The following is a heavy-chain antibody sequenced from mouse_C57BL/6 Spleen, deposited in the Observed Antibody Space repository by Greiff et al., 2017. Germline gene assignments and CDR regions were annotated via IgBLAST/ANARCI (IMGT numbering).Heavy chain of an antibody. Sequence: QVHVKQPGTELVKPGASVKLSCKASGYTFTSYWMHWVKQRPGQGLEWIGNINPSNGGTNYNEKFKSKATLTVDKSSSTAYMQLSSLTSEDSAVYYCARSFYYGGENYAMDYWGQGTSVTVSS. D-gene: IGHD2-1*01. V-gene: IGHV1-53*01. CDR3: ARSFYYGGENYAMDY. CDR1: GYTFTSYW. CDR2: INPSNGGT. J-gene: IGHJ4*01.